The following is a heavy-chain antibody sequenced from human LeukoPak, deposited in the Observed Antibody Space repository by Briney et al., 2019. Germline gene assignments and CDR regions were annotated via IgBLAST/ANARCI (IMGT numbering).Heavy chain of an antibody. CDR3: ARSDWFDP. CDR2: INSDESTT. Sequence: GGSLRLSCVASGFTLGGHWMHWVRQAPGKGLVWVSRINSDESTTVYADSVKGRFTISRDNAKNTLYLQMNSLTAEDTAVYYCARSDWFDPWGQGTLVTVSS. CDR1: GFTLGGHW. V-gene: IGHV3-74*01. J-gene: IGHJ5*02.